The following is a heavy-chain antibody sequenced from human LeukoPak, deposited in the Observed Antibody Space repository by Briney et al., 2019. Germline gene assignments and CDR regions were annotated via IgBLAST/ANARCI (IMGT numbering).Heavy chain of an antibody. D-gene: IGHD6-6*01. V-gene: IGHV3-74*01. CDR2: ISPTGSTT. CDR3: ARGPNSNWSGLDF. CDR1: GFSFSTYW. J-gene: IGHJ4*02. Sequence: GGSLRLSCAASGFSFSTYWMHWARQLPGKGLVWVSRISPTGSTTSYADSVKGRFTVSRDNAKNTLYLQVNNLRAEDTAVYYCARGPNSNWSGLDFWGQGTLLTVSS.